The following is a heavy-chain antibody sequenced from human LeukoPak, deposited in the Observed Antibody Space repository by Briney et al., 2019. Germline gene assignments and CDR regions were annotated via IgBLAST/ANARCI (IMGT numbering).Heavy chain of an antibody. CDR2: INHSGSA. Sequence: SETLSLTCAVYGGSFSGYYWSWIRQPPGKGLEWIGEINHSGSANYNPSLKSRVTISVDTSKNQFSLKLSSVTAADTAVYYCASRLMIAVAGTGRSDYFDYWGQGTLVTVSS. J-gene: IGHJ4*02. D-gene: IGHD6-19*01. CDR3: ASRLMIAVAGTGRSDYFDY. V-gene: IGHV4-34*01. CDR1: GGSFSGYY.